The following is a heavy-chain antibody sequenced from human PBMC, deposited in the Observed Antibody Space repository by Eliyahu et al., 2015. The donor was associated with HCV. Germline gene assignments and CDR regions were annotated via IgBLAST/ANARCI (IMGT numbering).Heavy chain of an antibody. CDR1: GGSISXNY. Sequence: QVQLQESGPGLVKPSETLSLTCTVSGGSISXNYWSWIRQPPGKGLEWIGYIYYSGSTNYNPSLKSRVTIAVDTSKNQFSLKLSSVTAADTAVYYCARGSGHQYFDNWGQGTLVTVSS. J-gene: IGHJ4*02. CDR2: IYYSGST. CDR3: ARGSGHQYFDN. D-gene: IGHD2-15*01. V-gene: IGHV4-59*01.